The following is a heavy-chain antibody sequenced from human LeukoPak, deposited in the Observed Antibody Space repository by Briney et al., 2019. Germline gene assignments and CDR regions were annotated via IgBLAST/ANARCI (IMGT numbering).Heavy chain of an antibody. Sequence: PGRSLRLSCAASEFTFSSYAMHWVRQAPGQGLEWVALVSNDGGDKYYADSVKGRFTISRDNSKNTLYLQMNSLRGEDTGVYYCAKAHLFDWLLPFDYWGQGTLVTVSS. CDR1: EFTFSSYA. D-gene: IGHD3/OR15-3a*01. J-gene: IGHJ4*02. CDR2: VSNDGGDK. V-gene: IGHV3-30*04. CDR3: AKAHLFDWLLPFDY.